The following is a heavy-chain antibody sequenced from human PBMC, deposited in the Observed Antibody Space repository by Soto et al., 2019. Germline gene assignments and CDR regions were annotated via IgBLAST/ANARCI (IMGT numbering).Heavy chain of an antibody. CDR1: GGSVSSGSYY. D-gene: IGHD3-10*02. J-gene: IGHJ6*02. CDR2: IYYSGST. Sequence: QVQLQESGPGLVKPSETLSLTCTVSGGSVSSGSYYWSWIRQPPGKGLEWIGYIYYSGSTNYNPSLRIRVTISVDTSKNQFSLKPSSVAAADTAVYDCARETPMWGTNHLHYGMDVWGQGTTVTVSS. V-gene: IGHV4-61*01. CDR3: ARETPMWGTNHLHYGMDV.